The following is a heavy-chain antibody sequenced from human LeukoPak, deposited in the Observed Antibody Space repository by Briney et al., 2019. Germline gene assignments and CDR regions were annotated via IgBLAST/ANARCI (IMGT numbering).Heavy chain of an antibody. V-gene: IGHV3-74*01. CDR3: ARDGSNSHAFDV. D-gene: IGHD5-24*01. Sequence: PGGSLRLSCAASRFTFNSYWTHWVRQAPGKGLVWVSCIVGDGSYTNYADSVKGRFTISRDNAKNTLFLQMNSLRAEDTAVYYCARDGSNSHAFDVWGLGTMVTVSS. J-gene: IGHJ3*01. CDR2: IVGDGSYT. CDR1: RFTFNSYW.